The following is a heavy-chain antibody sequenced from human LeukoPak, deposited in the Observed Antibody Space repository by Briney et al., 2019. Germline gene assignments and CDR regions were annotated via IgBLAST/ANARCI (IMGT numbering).Heavy chain of an antibody. CDR2: ISAYNGNT. V-gene: IGHV1-18*01. CDR1: GYTFTSYG. Sequence: ASVKVSCKASGYTFTSYGISRVRQAPGQGLEWMGWISAYNGNTNYAQKLQGRVTMTTDTSTSTAYMELRSLRSDDTAVYYCAREGYYDSSGMYYFDYWGQGTLVTVSS. D-gene: IGHD3-22*01. J-gene: IGHJ4*02. CDR3: AREGYYDSSGMYYFDY.